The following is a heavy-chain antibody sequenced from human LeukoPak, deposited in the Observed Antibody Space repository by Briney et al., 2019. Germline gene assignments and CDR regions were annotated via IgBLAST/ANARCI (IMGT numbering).Heavy chain of an antibody. CDR3: ASRRGAGAGGIDY. CDR1: GFTFTNYA. D-gene: IGHD6-19*01. V-gene: IGHV3-23*01. Sequence: PGGSLRLSCAASGFTFTNYALSWVRQAPGKGLEWVSCISAAGGSTSYADSVKGRFTISRDNAKNSLYLQMNSQTPEDTAVYYCASRRGAGAGGIDYWGQGTLVTVSS. J-gene: IGHJ4*02. CDR2: ISAAGGST.